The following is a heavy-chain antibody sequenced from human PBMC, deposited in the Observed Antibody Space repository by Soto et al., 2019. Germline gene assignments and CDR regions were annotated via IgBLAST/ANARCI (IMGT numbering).Heavy chain of an antibody. CDR3: ARVSGIYYYGMDV. D-gene: IGHD3-10*01. CDR2: IYHSGST. Sequence: NLSPPRAFPGCSLNSGGYSWSWIRPPPGKGVEWIGYIYHSGSTYSNPSLKSRVTISVDRSKNQFSLKLSSVTAADTAVYYCARVSGIYYYGMDVWGQGTTVTVSS. CDR1: GCSLNSGGYS. V-gene: IGHV4-30-2*01. J-gene: IGHJ6*02.